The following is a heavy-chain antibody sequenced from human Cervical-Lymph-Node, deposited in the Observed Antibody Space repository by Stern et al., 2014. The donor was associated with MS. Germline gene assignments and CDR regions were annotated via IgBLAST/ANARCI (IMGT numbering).Heavy chain of an antibody. D-gene: IGHD6-6*01. CDR2: ISSSGSTT. CDR1: GFSFRDYY. J-gene: IGHJ5*01. V-gene: IGHV3-11*01. Sequence: QVQLVESGGGLVKPGGSLRLSCEASGFSFRDYYMNWIRQAPGKGLEWVAYISSSGSTTYYADFVKGRFTISRENTKDSLYLEMNSLRDDDTAVYYCVRGYSSSSGWFDSWGQGALVSVSS. CDR3: VRGYSSSSGWFDS.